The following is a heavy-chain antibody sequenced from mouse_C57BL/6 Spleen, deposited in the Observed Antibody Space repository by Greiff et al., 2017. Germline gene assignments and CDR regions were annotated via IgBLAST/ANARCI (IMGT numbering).Heavy chain of an antibody. J-gene: IGHJ2*01. CDR2: IWWDDDM. Sequence: VILNVFGPGLLQPSQILSLIRFFLGFSLSSFGMGVGWIRQPLGKGLEWLAHIWWDDDMNYNPALKSRLTIYKDTAKNQVFLKIANVDTADTATYYCARILGSGNYFDYWGQGAALTVSS. V-gene: IGHV8-8*01. CDR1: GFSLSSFGMG. CDR3: ARILGSGNYFDY. D-gene: IGHD3-2*02.